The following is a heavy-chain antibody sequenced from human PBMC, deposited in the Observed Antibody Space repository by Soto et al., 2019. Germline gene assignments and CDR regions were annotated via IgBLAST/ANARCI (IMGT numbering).Heavy chain of an antibody. CDR1: GDSLTSGGYY. CDR3: ARALASRPAGDLYHFDY. CDR2: IYYSGTT. J-gene: IGHJ4*02. Sequence: SETLSLTCTVPGDSLTSGGYYWSWIRQHPGKGLEWIGYIYYSGTTYYTPSLKRRVTMSVDTSGNQFSLRLSSVTSADTAVYYCARALASRPAGDLYHFDYPGLGTLVPVS. D-gene: IGHD3-3*02. V-gene: IGHV4-31*03.